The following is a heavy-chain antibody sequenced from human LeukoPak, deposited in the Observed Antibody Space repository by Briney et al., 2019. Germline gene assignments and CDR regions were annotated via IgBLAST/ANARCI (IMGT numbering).Heavy chain of an antibody. V-gene: IGHV3-23*01. CDR2: FGNSA. CDR1: GFTFSRYA. J-gene: IGHJ6*02. D-gene: IGHD1-26*01. Sequence: QAGGSLRLSCAASGFTFSRYAMSWVRQAPGKGLEWVSTFGNSAHYADSVKGRFTISRDNSKNTLYLQMNSLRADDTAVYYCANHGAYSGSYSMDVWGQGTTVIVSS. CDR3: ANHGAYSGSYSMDV.